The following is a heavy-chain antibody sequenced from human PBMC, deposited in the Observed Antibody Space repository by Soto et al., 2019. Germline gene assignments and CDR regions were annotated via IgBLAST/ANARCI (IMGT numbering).Heavy chain of an antibody. J-gene: IGHJ4*02. Sequence: EVQLLESGGGLVQPGGSLRLSCAASGFTFSNYGMSWVRQAPGKGLEWVSAMSGSGTSTYYADSVKGRFTISRDNSQSTLYLQMPSLRGDDTAIYYCAKTFGENWLLDYWGQGTLVTVSS. CDR2: MSGSGTST. D-gene: IGHD3-9*01. CDR3: AKTFGENWLLDY. V-gene: IGHV3-23*01. CDR1: GFTFSNYG.